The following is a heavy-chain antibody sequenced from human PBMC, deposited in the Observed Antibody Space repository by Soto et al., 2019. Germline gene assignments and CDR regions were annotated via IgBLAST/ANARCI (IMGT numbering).Heavy chain of an antibody. CDR3: ARDQGVTIFGVVPAAYYYYGMDV. D-gene: IGHD3-3*01. J-gene: IGHJ6*02. CDR2: ISSSSSYI. Sequence: SLRLSCAASGFTFSSYSMNWVRQAPGKGLEWVSSISSSSSYIYYADSVKGRFTISRDNAKNSLYLQMNSLRAEDTAVYYCARDQGVTIFGVVPAAYYYYGMDVWGQGTTVTVSS. V-gene: IGHV3-21*01. CDR1: GFTFSSYS.